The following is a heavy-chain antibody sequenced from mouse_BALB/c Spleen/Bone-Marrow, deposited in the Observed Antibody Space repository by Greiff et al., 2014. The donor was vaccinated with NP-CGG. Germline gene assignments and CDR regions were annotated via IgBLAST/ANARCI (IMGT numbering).Heavy chain of an antibody. J-gene: IGHJ3*01. Sequence: VQLQQSGPGLVAPSQSLSITCTVSGFSLTDCGVSWIRQPPGKGLEWLGVIWGGGSTYYNSALKSRLSISKDDSKSQVFLKMNSLQTDDTAMYYCARIYFDFDGFAYWGQGTLVTVSA. V-gene: IGHV2-6-5*01. CDR1: GFSLTDCG. D-gene: IGHD2-4*01. CDR2: IWGGGST. CDR3: ARIYFDFDGFAY.